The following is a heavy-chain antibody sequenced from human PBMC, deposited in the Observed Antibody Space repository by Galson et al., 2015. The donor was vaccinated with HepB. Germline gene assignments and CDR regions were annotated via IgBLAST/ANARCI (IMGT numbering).Heavy chain of an antibody. Sequence: SLRLSCAASGFTFSNYAMHWVRQAPGKGLEYVSAISSNGGSTYYADSVKGRFTISRDNSKNTLYLQMSSLRAEDTAVYYCAYGSGSSTTRYYFDYWGQGTLVTVSS. D-gene: IGHD3-10*01. CDR2: ISSNGGST. CDR1: GFTFSNYA. CDR3: AYGSGSSTTRYYFDY. J-gene: IGHJ4*02. V-gene: IGHV3-64D*06.